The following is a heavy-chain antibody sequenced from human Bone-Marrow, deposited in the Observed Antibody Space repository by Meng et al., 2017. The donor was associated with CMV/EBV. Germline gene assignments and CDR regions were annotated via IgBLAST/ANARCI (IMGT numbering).Heavy chain of an antibody. J-gene: IGHJ6*02. CDR1: GISVSRNY. CDR2: INIGGTT. D-gene: IGHD2-8*02. V-gene: IGHV3-53*01. CDR3: ARAGVLRGMDV. Sequence: GESLKISCAASGISVSRNYMSWVRQAPGKGLEWLSVINIGGTTYYADSVKDRFTISRDNSKNTLYLQMNSLRAEDTAVYYCARAGVLRGMDVWGQGTTVTVSS.